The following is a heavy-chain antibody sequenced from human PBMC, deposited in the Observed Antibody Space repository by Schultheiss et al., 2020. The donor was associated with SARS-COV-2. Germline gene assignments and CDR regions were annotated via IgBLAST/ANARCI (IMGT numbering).Heavy chain of an antibody. Sequence: KISCKTSGGTFSTYGLSWVRQAPGQGLEWMGGISPSFGIAHYAQKFQGRVTVTADKSASSVYMELSSLKSEDTAVYYCARSRRFYYDNSGYHFDNWGQGTLVTVSS. J-gene: IGHJ4*02. V-gene: IGHV1-69*17. CDR3: ARSRRFYYDNSGYHFDN. D-gene: IGHD3-22*01. CDR1: GGTFSTYG. CDR2: ISPSFGIA.